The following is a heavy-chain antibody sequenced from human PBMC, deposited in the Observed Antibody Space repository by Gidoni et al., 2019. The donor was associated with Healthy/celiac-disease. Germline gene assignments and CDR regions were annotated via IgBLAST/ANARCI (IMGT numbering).Heavy chain of an antibody. CDR3: AKGTTRSKGMDV. CDR2: ISWNSGSI. D-gene: IGHD5-12*01. V-gene: IGHV3-9*01. Sequence: EVQLVESGGGLVQPGRSLRLSCAASGFTFDDYAMHWVRQAPGKGLEWVSGISWNSGSIGYADSVKGRFTISRDNAKNSLYLQMNSLRAEDTALYYCAKGTTRSKGMDVWGQGTTVTVSS. CDR1: GFTFDDYA. J-gene: IGHJ6*02.